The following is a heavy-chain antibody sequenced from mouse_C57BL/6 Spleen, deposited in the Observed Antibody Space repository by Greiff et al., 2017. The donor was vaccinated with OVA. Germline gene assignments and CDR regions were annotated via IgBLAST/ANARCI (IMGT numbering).Heavy chain of an antibody. V-gene: IGHV3-6*01. CDR2: ISYDGSN. CDR1: GYSITSGYY. Sequence: EVKVEESGPGLVKPSQSLSLTCSVTGYSITSGYYWNWIRQFPGNKLEWMGYISYDGSNNYNPSLKNRISITRDTSKNQFFLKLNSVTTEDTATYYCARGGPYYYGSSPYCFDYWGQGTTLTVSS. CDR3: ARGGPYYYGSSPYCFDY. D-gene: IGHD1-1*01. J-gene: IGHJ2*01.